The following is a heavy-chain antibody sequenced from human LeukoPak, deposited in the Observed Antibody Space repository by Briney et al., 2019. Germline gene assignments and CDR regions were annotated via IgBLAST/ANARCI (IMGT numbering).Heavy chain of an antibody. CDR2: IYPGDSDA. J-gene: IGHJ4*02. Sequence: KVSCKAAGYTFTGYYMFWVRQAPGQGLEWMGIIYPGDSDARYKPSFYGQVTISVDKSISTAYLQWSSLQASDTAMYYCGRLRYHDSMYFHLRGQGTLVTATS. CDR1: GYTFTGYY. V-gene: IGHV5-51*01. CDR3: GRLRYHDSMYFHL. D-gene: IGHD3-22*01.